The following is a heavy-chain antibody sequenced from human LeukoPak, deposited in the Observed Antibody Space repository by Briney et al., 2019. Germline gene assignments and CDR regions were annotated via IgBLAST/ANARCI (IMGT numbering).Heavy chain of an antibody. D-gene: IGHD2-15*01. J-gene: IGHJ3*02. V-gene: IGHV3-23*01. CDR2: ISGSGGST. CDR3: ANLGYCSGGSCSDAFDI. CDR1: GFTFSSYS. Sequence: GGSLRLSCTASGFTFSSYSMNWVRQAPGKGLEWVSAISGSGGSTYYADSVKGRFTISRDNSKNTLYLQMNSLRAEDTAVYYCANLGYCSGGSCSDAFDIWGQGTMVTVSS.